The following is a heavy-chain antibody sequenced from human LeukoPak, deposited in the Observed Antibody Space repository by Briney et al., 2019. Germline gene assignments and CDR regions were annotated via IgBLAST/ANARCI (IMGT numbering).Heavy chain of an antibody. CDR3: ARDPVEWELLLDY. D-gene: IGHD1-26*01. V-gene: IGHV3-7*01. CDR2: MNIDRSEK. CDR1: GLTFSSSW. Sequence: GGSLRLSCAVSGLTFSSSWMDWVRQAPGKGLEWVANMNIDRSEKYYADSAKGRFTISRDNARNSVYLQMNSLRVEDTAVYYCARDPVEWELLLDYWGQGTLVTVSS. J-gene: IGHJ4*02.